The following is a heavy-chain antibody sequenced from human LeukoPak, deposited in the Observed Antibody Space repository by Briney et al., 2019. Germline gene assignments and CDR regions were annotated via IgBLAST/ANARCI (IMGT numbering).Heavy chain of an antibody. CDR2: IYYSGST. Sequence: SETLSLTCTVSGGSISSYYWSWIRQPPGKGLEWIGYIYYSGSTNYNPSLKSRVTISVDTSKNQFSLKLSSVTAADTAVYYCATLPYGDYVDYWGQGTLVTVSS. J-gene: IGHJ4*02. CDR1: GGSISSYY. CDR3: ATLPYGDYVDY. D-gene: IGHD4-17*01. V-gene: IGHV4-59*01.